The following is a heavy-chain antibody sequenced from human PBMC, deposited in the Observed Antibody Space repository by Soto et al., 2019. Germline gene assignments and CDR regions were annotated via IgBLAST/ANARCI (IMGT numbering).Heavy chain of an antibody. J-gene: IGHJ1*01. CDR3: ARGSLELYYYDSSGSGGEYFQH. CDR1: GYTFTSYY. V-gene: IGHV1-46*01. D-gene: IGHD3-22*01. Sequence: ASVKVSCKASGYTFTSYYMHWVRQAPGQGLEWMGIINPSGGSTNYAQKLQGRVTMTTDTSTSTAYMELRSLRSDDTAVYYCARGSLELYYYDSSGSGGEYFQHWGQGTLVTVSS. CDR2: INPSGGST.